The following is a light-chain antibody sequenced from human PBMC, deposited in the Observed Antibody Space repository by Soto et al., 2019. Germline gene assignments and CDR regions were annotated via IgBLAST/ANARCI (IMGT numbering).Light chain of an antibody. Sequence: EIVLTQSPVTLSLSPGERTTLSFKASRSGNNFVAWYQEKPGQAPSLLIYDAFNRASDIQDRFSGSGSGTDFTLTISSLEPEDFAVYYCHQRAGWPPTFGGGTRVEIK. V-gene: IGKV3-11*01. CDR1: RSGNNF. CDR3: HQRAGWPPT. CDR2: DAF. J-gene: IGKJ4*01.